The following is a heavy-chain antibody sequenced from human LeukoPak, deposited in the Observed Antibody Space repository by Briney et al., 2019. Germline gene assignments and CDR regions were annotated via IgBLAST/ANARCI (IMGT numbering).Heavy chain of an antibody. CDR2: INPSGGST. V-gene: IGHV1-46*01. D-gene: IGHD3-10*01. CDR3: ARVDAATPGVGYMDV. CDR1: GYTLTELS. J-gene: IGHJ6*03. Sequence: ASVKVSCKVSGYTLTELSMHWVRQAPGQGLEWMGIINPSGGSTSYAQKFQGRVTMTRDMSTSTVYMELSSLRSEDTAVYYCARVDAATPGVGYMDVWGKGTTVTVSS.